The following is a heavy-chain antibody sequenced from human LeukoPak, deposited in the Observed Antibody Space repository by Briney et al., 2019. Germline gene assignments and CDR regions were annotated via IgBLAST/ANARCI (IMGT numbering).Heavy chain of an antibody. D-gene: IGHD6-19*01. CDR3: AISSVCFY. CDR1: GSSFTSSW. CDR2: IDPSDSYT. Sequence: PGGSLSLTCNGSGSSFTSSWISWVRQMPGKGLEWMGRIDPSDSYTNYSPSFQVHVTISADKSIRTVYLQWSSLKASDTAMYYYAISSVCFYWGQGTLVTVSS. V-gene: IGHV5-10-1*01. J-gene: IGHJ4*02.